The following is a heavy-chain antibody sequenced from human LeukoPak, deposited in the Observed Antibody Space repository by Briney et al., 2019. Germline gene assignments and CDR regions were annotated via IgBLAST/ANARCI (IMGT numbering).Heavy chain of an antibody. D-gene: IGHD3-16*01. J-gene: IGHJ6*03. CDR1: GYTFTGYY. CDR3: ARYYDYVWGRNYYYYMDV. V-gene: IGHV1-2*02. Sequence: ASVKVSCKASGYTFTGYYMHWVRQAPGQGLEWMGWINPNSGGTNYAQKFQGRVTMTRDTSISTAYMELSRLRSDDTAVYYCARYYDYVWGRNYYYYMDVWGKGTTVTISS. CDR2: INPNSGGT.